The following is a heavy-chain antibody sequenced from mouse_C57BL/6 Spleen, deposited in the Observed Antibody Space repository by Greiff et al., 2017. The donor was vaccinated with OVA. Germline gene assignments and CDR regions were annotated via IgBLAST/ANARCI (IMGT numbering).Heavy chain of an antibody. CDR1: GYTFTDYN. D-gene: IGHD1-1*02. V-gene: IGHV1-22*01. CDR3: ASGGGNRVFDY. CDR2: INPNNGGT. J-gene: IGHJ2*01. Sequence: EVQLQESGPELVKPGASVKMSCKASGYTFTDYNMHWVKQSHGKSLEWIGYINPNNGGTSYNQKFKGKATLTVNKSSSTAYMELRSLTSEDSAVYYCASGGGNRVFDYWGQGTTLTVSS.